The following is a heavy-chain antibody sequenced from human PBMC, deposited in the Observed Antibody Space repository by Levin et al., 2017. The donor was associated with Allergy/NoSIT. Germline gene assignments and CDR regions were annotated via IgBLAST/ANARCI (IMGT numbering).Heavy chain of an antibody. CDR3: ARERGLASSYWYFDL. CDR2: IYSGGST. V-gene: IGHV3-66*01. Sequence: PGGSLRLSCAASGFTVSSNYMSWVRQAPGKGLEWVSVIYSGGSTYYADSVKGRFTISRDNSKNTLYLQMNSLRAEDTAVYYCARERGLASSYWYFDLWGRGTLVTVSS. J-gene: IGHJ2*01. D-gene: IGHD3-3*02. CDR1: GFTVSSNY.